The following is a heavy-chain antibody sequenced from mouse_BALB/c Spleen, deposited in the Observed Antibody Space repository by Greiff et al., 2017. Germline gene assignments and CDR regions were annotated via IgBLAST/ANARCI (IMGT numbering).Heavy chain of an antibody. CDR3: ARGEGYYGYFDV. CDR1: GFTFSSYA. CDR2: ISSGGST. Sequence: EVKLMESGGGLVKPGGSLKLSCAASGFTFSSYAMSWVRQTPEKRLEWVASISSGGSTYYPDSVKGRFTISRDNARNILYLQMSSLRSEDTAMYYCARGEGYYGYFDVWGAGTTVTVSS. J-gene: IGHJ1*01. V-gene: IGHV5-6-5*01.